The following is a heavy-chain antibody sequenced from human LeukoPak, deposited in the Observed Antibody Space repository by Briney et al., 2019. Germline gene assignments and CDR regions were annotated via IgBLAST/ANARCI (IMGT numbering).Heavy chain of an antibody. J-gene: IGHJ5*02. CDR3: ARDTYYYDSSGYSGWFDP. Sequence: SVKVSCKASGYTFTVYGISWVRQAPGQGLEWMGWISAYNGNTNYAQKLQGRVTMTTDTSTSTAYMELRSLRSDDTAVYYCARDTYYYDSSGYSGWFDPWGQGTLVTVSS. V-gene: IGHV1-18*01. CDR1: GYTFTVYG. D-gene: IGHD3-22*01. CDR2: ISAYNGNT.